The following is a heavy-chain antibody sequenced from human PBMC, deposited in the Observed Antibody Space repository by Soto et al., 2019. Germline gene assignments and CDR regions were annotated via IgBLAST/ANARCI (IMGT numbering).Heavy chain of an antibody. J-gene: IGHJ6*02. Sequence: ASVKVSCKASGYTFTSFDINWVRQATGQGLEWMGWMNPNSGNTVYAQKFQGRVTMTRDTSISTAYMELSSLRSEDTAVYYCARDHCTSTSCYSSIYYYGMDVWGHGTTVTVSS. D-gene: IGHD2-2*02. V-gene: IGHV1-8*01. CDR1: GYTFTSFD. CDR2: MNPNSGNT. CDR3: ARDHCTSTSCYSSIYYYGMDV.